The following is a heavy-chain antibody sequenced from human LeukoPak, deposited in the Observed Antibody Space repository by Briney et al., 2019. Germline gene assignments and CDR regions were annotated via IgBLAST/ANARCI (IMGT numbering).Heavy chain of an antibody. CDR3: ASTNEDYDFSFDP. J-gene: IGHJ5*02. D-gene: IGHD3-3*01. CDR2: ISSSSSYI. Sequence: GGSLRLSCAASGFTFSSYSMNWVRQAPGKGLEWVSSISSSSSYIYYADSVKGRFTISRDNAKNSLYLQMNSLRAEDTAVYYCASTNEDYDFSFDPWGQGTLVTVSS. CDR1: GFTFSSYS. V-gene: IGHV3-21*01.